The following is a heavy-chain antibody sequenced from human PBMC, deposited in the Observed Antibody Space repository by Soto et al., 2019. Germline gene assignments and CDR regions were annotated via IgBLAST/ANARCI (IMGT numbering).Heavy chain of an antibody. CDR3: ARGDYDSSFDY. CDR1: GGSISSYY. V-gene: IGHV4-59*01. D-gene: IGHD3-22*01. Sequence: QVQLQESGPGLVKPSETLSLTCTVSGGSISSYYWSWIRQPPGKGLEWIGYIYYSGSTNYNPSLKSRVTISVDTSKNQFSLKLSSVTAADTAVYYCARGDYDSSFDYWGQGTLVTVSS. J-gene: IGHJ4*02. CDR2: IYYSGST.